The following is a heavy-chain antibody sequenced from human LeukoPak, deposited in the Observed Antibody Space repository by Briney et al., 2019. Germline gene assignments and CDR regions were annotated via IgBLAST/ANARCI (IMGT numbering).Heavy chain of an antibody. CDR3: ARAVLGYSYGSGDYYYYYMDV. CDR1: GYTFTAYY. CDR2: IIPIFGTA. Sequence: SVKVSCKASGYTFTAYYIHWVRQAPGQGLEWMGGIIPIFGTANYAQKFQGRVTITADESTSTAYMELSSLRSEDTAVYYCARAVLGYSYGSGDYYYYYMDVWGKGTTVTVSS. J-gene: IGHJ6*03. V-gene: IGHV1-69*13. D-gene: IGHD5-18*01.